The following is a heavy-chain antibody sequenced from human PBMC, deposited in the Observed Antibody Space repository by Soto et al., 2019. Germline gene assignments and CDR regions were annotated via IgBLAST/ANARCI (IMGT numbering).Heavy chain of an antibody. V-gene: IGHV4-59*01. J-gene: IGHJ5*02. CDR3: ARDLRRPLWSGYYSSFSEWFDP. CDR1: GGSISSYY. D-gene: IGHD3-3*01. CDR2: IYYSGST. Sequence: QVQLQESGPGLVKPSETLSLTCTVSGGSISSYYWSWIRQPPGKGLEWIGYIYYSGSTNYNPSLKSRVTISVDTSKNQFSLKLSSVTAADTAVYYCARDLRRPLWSGYYSSFSEWFDPWGQGTLVTVSS.